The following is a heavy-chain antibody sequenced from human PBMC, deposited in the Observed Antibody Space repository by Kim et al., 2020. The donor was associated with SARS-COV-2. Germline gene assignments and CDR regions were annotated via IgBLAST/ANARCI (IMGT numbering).Heavy chain of an antibody. Sequence: GRFTISRDNSKNTLYLQMNSLRAEDTAVYCCAKDLPGHYDSSGYPGMDVWGQGTTVTVSS. D-gene: IGHD3-22*01. J-gene: IGHJ6*02. V-gene: IGHV3-23*01. CDR3: AKDLPGHYDSSGYPGMDV.